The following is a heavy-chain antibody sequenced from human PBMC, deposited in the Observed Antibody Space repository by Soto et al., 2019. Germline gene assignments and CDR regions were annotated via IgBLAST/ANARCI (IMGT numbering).Heavy chain of an antibody. CDR3: ARGAFVSHSDGYYKYFDP. D-gene: IGHD3-22*01. V-gene: IGHV4-34*01. Sequence: PSETLSLTCDVYGGSFSGYYWTWIRQPPEKGLEWIGEINHSGSTNYNPSLKSRVTMSVDTSKKQFSLNLSSVTAADTAVYYCARGAFVSHSDGYYKYFDPWGKGTLVTVAS. J-gene: IGHJ5*02. CDR1: GGSFSGYY. CDR2: INHSGST.